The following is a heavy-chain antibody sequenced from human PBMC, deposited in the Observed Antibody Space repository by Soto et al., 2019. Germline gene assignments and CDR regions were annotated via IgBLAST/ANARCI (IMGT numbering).Heavy chain of an antibody. Sequence: SMKIPCVAAGGTISSYGRSWVRQAPGKGLEWVSAVSKSGLDTNYADSVKGRFTISRDRSKTTLFLQMNNLRAEDTAVYYCAKGGITLVRGSFDYWGQGALVTVSS. CDR3: AKGGITLVRGSFDY. D-gene: IGHD3-10*01. V-gene: IGHV3-23*01. CDR2: VSKSGLDT. J-gene: IGHJ4*02. CDR1: GGTISSYG.